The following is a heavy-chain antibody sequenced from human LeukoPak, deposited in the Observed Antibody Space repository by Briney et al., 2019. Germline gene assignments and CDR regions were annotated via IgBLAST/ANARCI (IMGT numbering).Heavy chain of an antibody. V-gene: IGHV4-4*02. Sequence: PSGTLSLTCAVSGGSIGSSNWWTWVRPPPGKGLEWIGEIYHSGSTNYNPSLKSRVTISVDKSKSQFSLKLSSVTAADTAVYYCARTNPGYSGSYSAYAFDIWGQGTMVTVSS. CDR3: ARTNPGYSGSYSAYAFDI. D-gene: IGHD1-26*01. CDR2: IYHSGST. J-gene: IGHJ3*02. CDR1: GGSIGSSNW.